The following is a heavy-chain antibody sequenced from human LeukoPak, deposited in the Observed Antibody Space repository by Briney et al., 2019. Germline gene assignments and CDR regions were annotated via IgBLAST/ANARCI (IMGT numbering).Heavy chain of an antibody. V-gene: IGHV3-48*04. Sequence: GGSLRLSCASTGFTFSSYSMNWVREAPGKALEWVSYISSSGSTIYYADSVKGRFTISRDNAKNSLYLQMNSLRAEDTAVYYCARDPGRYYYYYMDVWGKGTTVTISS. J-gene: IGHJ6*03. CDR1: GFTFSSYS. CDR2: ISSSGSTI. CDR3: ARDPGRYYYYYMDV.